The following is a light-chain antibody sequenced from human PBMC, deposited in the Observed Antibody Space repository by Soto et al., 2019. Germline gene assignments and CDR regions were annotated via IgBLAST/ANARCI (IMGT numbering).Light chain of an antibody. CDR2: GAC. V-gene: IGKV3-20*01. CDR1: QSVSSSY. CDR3: QQYGSSAWT. J-gene: IGKJ1*01. Sequence: EIVLTQSPGTLSLSPGERATLSCRASQSVSSSYLAWYQQKPGQAPRLLIYGACSRATGIPDRFSGSGSGTDFPLTISRLEPEDFAVYYCQQYGSSAWTFGQGTKVEIK.